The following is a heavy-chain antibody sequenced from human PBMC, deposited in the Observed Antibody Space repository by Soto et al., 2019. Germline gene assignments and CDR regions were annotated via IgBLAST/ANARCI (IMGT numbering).Heavy chain of an antibody. J-gene: IGHJ4*02. CDR2: INAGNGNT. CDR3: ARELHYYDSSGYYDY. Sequence: GASVKVSCKASGYTFTSYAMHRVRQAPGQRLEWMGWINAGNGNTKYSQKFQGRVTITRDTSASTAYMELSSLRSEDTAVYYCARELHYYDSSGYYDYWGQGTLVTVSS. D-gene: IGHD3-22*01. CDR1: GYTFTSYA. V-gene: IGHV1-3*01.